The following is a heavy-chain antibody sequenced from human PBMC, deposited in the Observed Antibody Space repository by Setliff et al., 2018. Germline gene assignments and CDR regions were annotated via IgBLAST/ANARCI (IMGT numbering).Heavy chain of an antibody. CDR3: ARDGGEY. V-gene: IGHV3-7*01. CDR1: GFTFNAYA. CDR2: IKQDGSEK. D-gene: IGHD3-16*01. Sequence: HPGGSLRLSCAASGFTFNAYAMSWVRQAPGKGLEWVANIKQDGSEKYYVDSVKGRFTISRDNAKNSLYLQMNSLRAEDTAVYYCARDGGEYWGQGTLVTVSS. J-gene: IGHJ4*02.